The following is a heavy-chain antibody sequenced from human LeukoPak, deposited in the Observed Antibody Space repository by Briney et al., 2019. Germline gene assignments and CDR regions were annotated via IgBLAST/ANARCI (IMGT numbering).Heavy chain of an antibody. V-gene: IGHV3-11*01. CDR2: ISTTGSTK. J-gene: IGHJ3*01. CDR1: GFTFSDYF. CDR3: ARVERRPFSAGAFDL. Sequence: GGSLRLSCAASGFTFSDYFMTWVRQAPGKGLEWLAYISTTGSTKYYAASVKGRFTLSRDNAENSVYLQLDSLRVADTAVYFCARVERRPFSAGAFDLWGQGTLVAVSA.